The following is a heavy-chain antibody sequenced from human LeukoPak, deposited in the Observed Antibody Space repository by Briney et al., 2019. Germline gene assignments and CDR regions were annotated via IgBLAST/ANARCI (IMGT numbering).Heavy chain of an antibody. Sequence: PGGSLRLSCAASGFTFSSYAMSWVRQAPGKGLEWVSVISGSGGSTYYADSVKGRFTISRDNSKNTLYLQMNSLRAEDTAVYYCARDYNEYSSLGGAFDIWGQGTMVTVSS. CDR3: ARDYNEYSSLGGAFDI. D-gene: IGHD6-6*01. J-gene: IGHJ3*02. CDR1: GFTFSSYA. CDR2: ISGSGGST. V-gene: IGHV3-23*01.